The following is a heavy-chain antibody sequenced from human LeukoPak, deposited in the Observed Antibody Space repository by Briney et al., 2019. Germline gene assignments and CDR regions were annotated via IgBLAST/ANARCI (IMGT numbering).Heavy chain of an antibody. CDR1: GHSLISGRYY. Sequence: PSETLSLTCSVHGHSLISGRYYSSWIRQPPGNGLEWIGQIYYRRCTNYYPYRKSQLTISLDTTKNQFSLKLSSVTAADTAVYYCARDHSGCDEEYGMDVGGKGTTVPVS. D-gene: IGHD5-12*01. V-gene: IGHV4-61*01. J-gene: IGHJ6*04. CDR2: IYYRRCT. CDR3: ARDHSGCDEEYGMDV.